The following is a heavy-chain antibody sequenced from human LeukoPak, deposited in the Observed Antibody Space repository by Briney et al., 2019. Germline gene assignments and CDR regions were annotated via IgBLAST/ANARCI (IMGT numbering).Heavy chain of an antibody. D-gene: IGHD3-10*01. V-gene: IGHV3-48*04. CDR2: IGHTGSIT. CDR3: VRDGAVVTSGSYPWRYFQY. CDR1: GFTFSNAW. Sequence: GGSLRLSCAASGFTFSNAWMNWVRHAPGKGLEWVSYIGHTGSITDYADTVKGRFTISRDNAKNSLYLQMNTLRAEDTAVYYCVRDGAVVTSGSYPWRYFQYWGQGTLVTVSP. J-gene: IGHJ1*01.